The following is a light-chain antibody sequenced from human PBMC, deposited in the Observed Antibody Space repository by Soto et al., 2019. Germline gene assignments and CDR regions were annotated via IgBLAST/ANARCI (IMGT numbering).Light chain of an antibody. Sequence: DIQLTQSPSFLSASVGDRVTITCRASQGISSYLAWYQQKPGKAPKLLIYAASTLQSGVPSRFSDSGSGTEFTLTISSLQPEDFATYYCQQLNSYLPFTFGPGTKVDIK. CDR2: AAS. CDR3: QQLNSYLPFT. V-gene: IGKV1-9*01. CDR1: QGISSY. J-gene: IGKJ3*01.